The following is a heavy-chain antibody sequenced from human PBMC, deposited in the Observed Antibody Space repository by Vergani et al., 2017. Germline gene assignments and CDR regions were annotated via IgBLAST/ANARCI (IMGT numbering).Heavy chain of an antibody. CDR2: INPSVGST. CDR3: ARVLTTITGGYSGYDYDY. Sequence: QVQLVQSGAEVKKPGASVKVSCKASGYTFTSYYMHWVRQAPGQGLEWMGIINPSVGSTSYAQKFQGRVTMTRDTSTRTVYMELSSLRTEDTAMYYCARVLTTITGGYSGYDYDYWGQGTLVTVSS. J-gene: IGHJ4*02. CDR1: GYTFTSYY. D-gene: IGHD5-12*01. V-gene: IGHV1-46*01.